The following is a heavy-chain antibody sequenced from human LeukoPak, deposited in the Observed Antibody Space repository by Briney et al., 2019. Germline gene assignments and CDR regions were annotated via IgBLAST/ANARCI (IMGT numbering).Heavy chain of an antibody. CDR2: IVVGSGNT. CDR1: GFTFTSSA. D-gene: IGHD1-7*01. J-gene: IGHJ4*02. Sequence: GAPVKVSCKASGFTFTSSAVQWVRQARGQRLEWIGWIVVGSGNTNYAQKFQERVTITRDMSTSTAYMELSSLRSEDTAVYYCAASPITGTTPLDYWGQGTLVTVSS. CDR3: AASPITGTTPLDY. V-gene: IGHV1-58*01.